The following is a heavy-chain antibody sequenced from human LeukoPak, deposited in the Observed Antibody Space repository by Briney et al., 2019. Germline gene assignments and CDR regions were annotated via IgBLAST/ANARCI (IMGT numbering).Heavy chain of an antibody. CDR1: GFTVSSNY. V-gene: IGHV3-66*01. CDR3: ARVELYYYDSSGYLYYFDY. CDR2: IYSGGST. D-gene: IGHD3-22*01. J-gene: IGHJ4*02. Sequence: GGSLRLSCAASGFTVSSNYMSWVRQAPGKGLEWVSVIYSGGSTYYADSVKGGFTISRDNSKNTLYLQMNSLRAEDTAVYYCARVELYYYDSSGYLYYFDYWGQGTLVTVSS.